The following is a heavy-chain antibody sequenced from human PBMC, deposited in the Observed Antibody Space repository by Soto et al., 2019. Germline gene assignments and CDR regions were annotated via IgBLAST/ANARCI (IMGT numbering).Heavy chain of an antibody. Sequence: EVQVLESGGGLVQPGGSLTLSCVTSGFTFSSYAMSWVRQAPWKGLEWVSFVSGSGGSTDYADSVKGRFTISRDNSKGTLLLQLNSLRAEDTAMYYCAKRSFQLGLSFDYWGQGTLVTVSS. V-gene: IGHV3-23*01. CDR1: GFTFSSYA. D-gene: IGHD6-13*01. CDR3: AKRSFQLGLSFDY. J-gene: IGHJ4*02. CDR2: VSGSGGST.